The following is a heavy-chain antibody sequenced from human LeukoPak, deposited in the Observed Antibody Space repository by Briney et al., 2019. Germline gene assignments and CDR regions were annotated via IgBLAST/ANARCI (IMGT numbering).Heavy chain of an antibody. Sequence: GGSLRLSCAASGFIVSNYHMSWVRQAPGKGLVWVSLIYSGGSSYYADSVKGRFTISRDNARNTLNLQMSSLRGEDTAVYHCARSATNSLFFDNWGQGTLVTVSS. CDR1: GFIVSNYH. J-gene: IGHJ4*02. CDR2: IYSGGSS. D-gene: IGHD1-14*01. V-gene: IGHV3-66*01. CDR3: ARSATNSLFFDN.